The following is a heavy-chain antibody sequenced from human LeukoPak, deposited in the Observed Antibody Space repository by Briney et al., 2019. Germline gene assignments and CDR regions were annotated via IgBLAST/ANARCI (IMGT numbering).Heavy chain of an antibody. CDR2: ISSSSSTI. J-gene: IGHJ4*02. CDR3: ARVYCSGGSCSTGDYFDY. D-gene: IGHD2-15*01. Sequence: PGGSLRLSCAASGFTFSSYSMNWVRQAPGKGLEWVSYISSSSSTIYYADSVKGRFTISRDNAKNSLYLQMNSLRAEDTAVYYCARVYCSGGSCSTGDYFDYWSQGTLVTVSS. V-gene: IGHV3-48*01. CDR1: GFTFSSYS.